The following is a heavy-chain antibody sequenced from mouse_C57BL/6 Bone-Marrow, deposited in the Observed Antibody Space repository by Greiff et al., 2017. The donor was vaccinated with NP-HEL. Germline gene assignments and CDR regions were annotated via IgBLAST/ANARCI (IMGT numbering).Heavy chain of an antibody. D-gene: IGHD1-1*01. CDR3: ARRRYGSRWYFDV. J-gene: IGHJ1*03. V-gene: IGHV1-52*01. CDR2: IDPSDSET. Sequence: QVQLQQPGAELVRPGSSVKLSCKASGYTFTSYWMHWVKQRPIQGLEWIGNIDPSDSETHYNQKFKDKATLTVDKSSSTAYMQLSSLTSEDSAGYYCARRRYGSRWYFDVWGTGTTVTVSS. CDR1: GYTFTSYW.